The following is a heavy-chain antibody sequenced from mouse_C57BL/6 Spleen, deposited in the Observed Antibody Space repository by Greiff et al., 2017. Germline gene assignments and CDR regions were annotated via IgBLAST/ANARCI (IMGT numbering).Heavy chain of an antibody. Sequence: QVQLQQPGAELVKPGASVKMSCKASGYTFTSYWITWVKQRPGQGLEWIGDIYPGSGSTNYNEKFKSKATLTVDTSSSTAYMQLSSLTSEDSAVYDCARRSHYCGSSYGSFDVWGTGTTVTVSA. CDR2: IYPGSGST. V-gene: IGHV1-55*01. CDR1: GYTFTSYW. CDR3: ARRSHYCGSSYGSFDV. J-gene: IGHJ1*03. D-gene: IGHD1-1*01.